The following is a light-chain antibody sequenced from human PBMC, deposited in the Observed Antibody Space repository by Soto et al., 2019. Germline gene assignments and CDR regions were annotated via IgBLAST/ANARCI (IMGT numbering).Light chain of an antibody. CDR2: DTS. CDR1: QSISSK. CDR3: QQYNNWRSIT. V-gene: IGKV3-15*01. J-gene: IGKJ5*01. Sequence: EIVMTQSPATLSLSPGERATLSCWASQSISSKLAWYQHRPGQAPRLLIYDTSTRAAGIPARFSGSGSGTDFTLTISSLQSEDFAVYYCQQYNNWRSITFGQGTRLE.